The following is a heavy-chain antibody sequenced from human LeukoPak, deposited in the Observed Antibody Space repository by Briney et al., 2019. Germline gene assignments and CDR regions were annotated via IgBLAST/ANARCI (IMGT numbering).Heavy chain of an antibody. CDR3: ASPISGSYYAFDY. J-gene: IGHJ4*02. D-gene: IGHD1-26*01. Sequence: GRSLRLSCAASGFTFSSYAMHWVRQAPGKGLEWVAVISYDGSNKYYADSVKGRFTISRDNSKNTLYLQMNSLRAEDTAVYYCASPISGSYYAFDYWGQGTLVTVSS. CDR2: ISYDGSNK. V-gene: IGHV3-30-3*01. CDR1: GFTFSSYA.